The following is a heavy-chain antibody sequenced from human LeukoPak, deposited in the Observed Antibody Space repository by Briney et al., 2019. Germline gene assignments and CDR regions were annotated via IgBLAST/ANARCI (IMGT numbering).Heavy chain of an antibody. V-gene: IGHV4-59*01. CDR2: IFYSGST. D-gene: IGHD3-9*01. J-gene: IGHJ4*02. Sequence: PSETLSLTCAVYGGSFSGYYWSWIRQPPGKGLEWIGYIFYSGSTNYNPSLKSRVTISVDTSKNQFSLRLSSVTAADTAVYYCARGASYYIAPYYFDYWGQGTLVTVSS. CDR1: GGSFSGYY. CDR3: ARGASYYIAPYYFDY.